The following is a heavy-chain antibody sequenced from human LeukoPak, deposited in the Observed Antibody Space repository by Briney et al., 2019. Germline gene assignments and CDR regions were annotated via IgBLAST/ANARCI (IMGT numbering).Heavy chain of an antibody. V-gene: IGHV4-38-2*01. CDR2: IYHSGST. J-gene: IGHJ4*02. CDR1: GYSISSGYY. D-gene: IGHD2/OR15-2a*01. CDR3: ARRVILYYDY. Sequence: PSETLSLTCAVSGYSISSGYYWGWIRQPPGKGLEWIGSIYHSGSTYYNPSLKSRVTISVDTSKNQFSLNLSSVTAADTAVYYCARRVILYYDYWVQGTLVTVSS.